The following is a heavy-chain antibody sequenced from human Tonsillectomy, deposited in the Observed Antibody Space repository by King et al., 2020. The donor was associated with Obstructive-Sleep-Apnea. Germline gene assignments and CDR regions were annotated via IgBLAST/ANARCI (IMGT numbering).Heavy chain of an antibody. CDR2: IYWNDDK. CDR1: GFSLSTSGVG. CDR3: AHRHENYGDYDAFDI. D-gene: IGHD4-17*01. J-gene: IGHJ3*02. V-gene: IGHV2-5*01. Sequence: TLKESGPTLVKPTQTLTLTCTFSGFSLSTSGVGVGLLRQPPGNALELLALIYWNDDKRYSPSLKSSLNITKETSKNQLVLTMTNMDPVHTATYYCAHRHENYGDYDAFDIWGQGTMVTVSS.